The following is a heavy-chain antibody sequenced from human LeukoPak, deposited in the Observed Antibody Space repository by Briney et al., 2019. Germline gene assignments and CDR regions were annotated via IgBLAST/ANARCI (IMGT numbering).Heavy chain of an antibody. J-gene: IGHJ4*02. V-gene: IGHV4-39*01. Sequence: SETLSLTCTVSGGSISSSSYYWGWIRQPPGKGLEWIGSIYYSGSTYYNPSLKSRVTISVDTSKHQFSLKLSSVTAADTAVYYCARGAYCSGGSCYKYFDYWGQGTLVTVSS. CDR3: ARGAYCSGGSCYKYFDY. CDR1: GGSISSSSYY. D-gene: IGHD2-15*01. CDR2: IYYSGST.